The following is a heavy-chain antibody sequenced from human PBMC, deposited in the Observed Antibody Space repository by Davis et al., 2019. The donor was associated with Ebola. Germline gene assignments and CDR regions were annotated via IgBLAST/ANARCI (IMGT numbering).Heavy chain of an antibody. V-gene: IGHV2-5*02. CDR3: AHREEGTFDY. Sequence: SGPTLVKPTQTLTLTCTFSGFAIDTSGGGVGWVRQPPGKALEWLAFTYWDDDKRYSPSLNNRLTVAKDASKNEVVLIMTNMDPADTATYFCAHREEGTFDYWGQGTQVTVS. CDR1: GFAIDTSGGG. CDR2: TYWDDDK. D-gene: IGHD3-10*01. J-gene: IGHJ4*02.